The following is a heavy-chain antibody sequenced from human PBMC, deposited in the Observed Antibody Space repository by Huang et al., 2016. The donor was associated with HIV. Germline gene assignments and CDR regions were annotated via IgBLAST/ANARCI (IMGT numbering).Heavy chain of an antibody. J-gene: IGHJ6*03. CDR3: ARGQGGYYYYYMDV. V-gene: IGHV4-34*01. CDR2: INHSAST. CDR1: GGSFSGYY. Sequence: QVQLQQWGAGLLRPSETLSLTCDVYGGSFSGYYGTWIRQPPGKGLEWIGEINHSASTNYNPSLKSRVTISVDTSRNQFSLTLTSVTAADTAVYYCARGQGGYYYYYMDVWGKGTTVTVSS.